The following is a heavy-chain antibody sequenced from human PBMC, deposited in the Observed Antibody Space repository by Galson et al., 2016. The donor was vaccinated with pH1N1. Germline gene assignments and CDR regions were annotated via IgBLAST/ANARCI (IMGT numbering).Heavy chain of an antibody. CDR2: IVTSGNT. Sequence: SLRLSCAASGFTFSNNAMTWVRQAPGKGLEWVSSIVTSGNTYYADSVKGRFIISRDNSKNTLYLQMNSLRAEDAALYYCMKGTTSGDYWGQGTLVTVSS. CDR1: GFTFSNNA. V-gene: IGHV3-23*01. CDR3: MKGTTSGDY. J-gene: IGHJ4*02. D-gene: IGHD1-26*01.